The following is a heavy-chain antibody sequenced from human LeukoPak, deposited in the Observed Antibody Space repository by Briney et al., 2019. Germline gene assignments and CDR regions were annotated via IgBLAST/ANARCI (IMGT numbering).Heavy chain of an antibody. CDR2: IYYSGST. CDR3: ARAGGMITFGGVIEDTFDY. V-gene: IGHV4-39*07. D-gene: IGHD3-16*02. CDR1: GGSISSSSYY. Sequence: PSGTLSLTCAVSGGSISSSSYYWGWIRQPPGKGLEWIGSIYYSGSTYYNPSLKSRVTISVDTSKNQFSLKLSSVTAADTAVYYWARAGGMITFGGVIEDTFDYWGQGTLVTVSS. J-gene: IGHJ4*01.